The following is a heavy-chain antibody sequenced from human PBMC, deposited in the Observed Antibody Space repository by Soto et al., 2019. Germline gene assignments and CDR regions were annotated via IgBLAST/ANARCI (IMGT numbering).Heavy chain of an antibody. V-gene: IGHV3-33*01. J-gene: IGHJ4*02. D-gene: IGHD1-1*01. Sequence: QVQLVESGGGVVQPGRSLRLSCAASGFIFRVFGMHWVRQAPGKGLEWVAVIWYDGSNKYYVDSVKGRFTISRDNSKNTLYLQMNSLRPEDTAVYYCARQSLGNIRLRGFDYWGQGTLVIVSS. CDR2: IWYDGSNK. CDR1: GFIFRVFG. CDR3: ARQSLGNIRLRGFDY.